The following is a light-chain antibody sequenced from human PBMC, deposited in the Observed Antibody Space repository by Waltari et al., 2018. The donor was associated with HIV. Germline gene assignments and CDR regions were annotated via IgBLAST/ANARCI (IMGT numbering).Light chain of an antibody. CDR2: EVS. CDR1: SSDVGSYNL. J-gene: IGLJ3*02. V-gene: IGLV2-23*02. Sequence: QSALTQPASVSGSPGQAITISCTGTSSDVGSYNLVSWYRQHPGKAPKLMIYEVSKWPSGPSHRFSVSKSGTTASLTISGLRAEDEGDYYCLSYGGTGFWVYCGGTRVTVL. CDR3: LSYGGTGFWV.